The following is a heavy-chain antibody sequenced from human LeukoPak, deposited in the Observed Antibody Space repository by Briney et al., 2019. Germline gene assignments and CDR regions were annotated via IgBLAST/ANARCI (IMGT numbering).Heavy chain of an antibody. CDR1: GFTFSSYA. Sequence: GGSLRLSCAASGFTFSSYAMHWVRQAPGKGLEWVAVISYDGSNKYYADSVKGRFTISRDNSKNTLYLQMNSLRAEDTAVYYCASDYYGSGSYNYYFDYWGQGTLVTVSS. V-gene: IGHV3-30-3*01. J-gene: IGHJ4*02. CDR3: ASDYYGSGSYNYYFDY. D-gene: IGHD3-10*01. CDR2: ISYDGSNK.